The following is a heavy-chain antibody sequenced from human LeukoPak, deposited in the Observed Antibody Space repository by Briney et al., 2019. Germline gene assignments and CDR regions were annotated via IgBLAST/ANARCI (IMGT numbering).Heavy chain of an antibody. CDR1: GGSISSTNW. CDR2: ISLTGEA. CDR3: ARLLRGGRDTPMVTMIVVRAKSGAFDI. D-gene: IGHD3-22*01. J-gene: IGHJ3*02. V-gene: IGHV4-4*02. Sequence: SETLSLTCGVSGGSISSTNWWSWVRQPPGQGLEWIGEISLTGEANYNPSLNGRVTMSLDGSRNQLPLTLTSVTAADTAVYYCARLLRGGRDTPMVTMIVVRAKSGAFDIWGQGTMVTVSS.